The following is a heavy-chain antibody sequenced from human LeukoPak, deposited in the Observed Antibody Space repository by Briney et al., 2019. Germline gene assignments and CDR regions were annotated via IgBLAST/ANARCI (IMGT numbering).Heavy chain of an antibody. J-gene: IGHJ3*02. CDR1: GVTFSSNA. D-gene: IGHD3-22*01. V-gene: IGHV3-23*01. CDR3: ASANTYKDNTGYYYAFDI. Sequence: GGSLRLSCAASGVTFSSNAMSWVRQAPGKGLEWVSSISGSGGSTYYADSLEGRFTISRDNSKNTLYLQMNSLRAEDTAVYYCASANTYKDNTGYYYAFDIWGQGTMVTVSS. CDR2: ISGSGGST.